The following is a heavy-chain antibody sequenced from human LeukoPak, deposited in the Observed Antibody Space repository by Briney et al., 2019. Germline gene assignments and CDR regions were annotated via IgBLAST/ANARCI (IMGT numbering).Heavy chain of an antibody. J-gene: IGHJ2*01. Sequence: LPGGSLRLSCAASGFTFSSYAMSWVRQAPGKGLEWVSAISGSGGGTNYADSVKGRFTISSDNSKNMLFLQMNSLRAEDTAVYFCAKSRGQRYFDLWGRGTRVTVSS. CDR1: GFTFSSYA. D-gene: IGHD2-2*01. CDR2: ISGSGGGT. V-gene: IGHV3-23*01. CDR3: AKSRGQRYFDL.